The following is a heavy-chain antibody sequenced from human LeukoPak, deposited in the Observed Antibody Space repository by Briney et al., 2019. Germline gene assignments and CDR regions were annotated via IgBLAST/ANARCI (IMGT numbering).Heavy chain of an antibody. V-gene: IGHV4-59*01. D-gene: IGHD1-1*01. J-gene: IGHJ6*03. CDR2: VDHTGST. CDR1: DDSITMYY. Sequence: PSETLSLTCSVSDDSITMYYWTWIRQPPGKGLEWIGYVDHTGSTNFNPSLNGRVSISRDTTKNLFSLRLRSVTAADTAVYFCARGRVSSSTWYSTYYYYFYMDVWGKGTTVTVSS. CDR3: ARGRVSSSTWYSTYYYYFYMDV.